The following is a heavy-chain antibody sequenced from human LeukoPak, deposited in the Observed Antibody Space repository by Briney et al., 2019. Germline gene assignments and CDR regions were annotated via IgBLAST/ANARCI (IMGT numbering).Heavy chain of an antibody. Sequence: SVKVSCKASGGTFSSYAISWVRQAPGQGLEWMGRIIPILGIANYAQKFQGRVTITADKSTSTAYMELSSLRSEDTAVYYCAGGPYDRSAYFPYYFDSWGQGTLVPVSS. J-gene: IGHJ4*02. V-gene: IGHV1-69*04. CDR1: GGTFSSYA. D-gene: IGHD3-22*01. CDR2: IIPILGIA. CDR3: AGGPYDRSAYFPYYFDS.